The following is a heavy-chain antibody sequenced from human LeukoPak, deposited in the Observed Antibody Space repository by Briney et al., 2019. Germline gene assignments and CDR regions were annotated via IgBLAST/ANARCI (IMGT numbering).Heavy chain of an antibody. Sequence: AGRSLRLSCTASGFTFSSYALSWVRQAPGKGLEWVSSISESGDTPYYADSVKGLFTISRDNSKNTLYLQMSSLRAEYTAVYYCAQLLDDNPIRWYFGLWGRGTLVTVSS. CDR1: GFTFSSYA. CDR3: AQLLDDNPIRWYFGL. D-gene: IGHD1-14*01. CDR2: ISESGDTP. V-gene: IGHV3-23*01. J-gene: IGHJ2*01.